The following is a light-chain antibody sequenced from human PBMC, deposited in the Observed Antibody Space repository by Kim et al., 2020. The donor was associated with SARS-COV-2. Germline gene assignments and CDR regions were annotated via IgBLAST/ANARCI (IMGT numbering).Light chain of an antibody. Sequence: ASVGDRVTITCRDSENIGTWLAWYQQKPGRAPSLLIYLASTLESGVPSRFSGTGSGTEFSLSITSLQPDDFATYYCQHYSRFPYTFGQGTKLEI. CDR3: QHYSRFPYT. CDR2: LAS. CDR1: ENIGTW. J-gene: IGKJ2*01. V-gene: IGKV1-5*03.